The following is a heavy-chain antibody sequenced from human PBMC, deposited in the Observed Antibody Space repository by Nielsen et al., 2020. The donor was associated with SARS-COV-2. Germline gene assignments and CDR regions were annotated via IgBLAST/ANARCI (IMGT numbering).Heavy chain of an antibody. CDR2: INAGNGNT. V-gene: IGHV1-3*01. D-gene: IGHD5-24*01. Sequence: WVGQAPGQRLEWMGWINAGNGNTKYSQKFQGRVTITRDTSASTAYMELSSLRSEDTAVYYCARAPRDGYARNWFDPWGQGTLVTVSS. J-gene: IGHJ5*02. CDR3: ARAPRDGYARNWFDP.